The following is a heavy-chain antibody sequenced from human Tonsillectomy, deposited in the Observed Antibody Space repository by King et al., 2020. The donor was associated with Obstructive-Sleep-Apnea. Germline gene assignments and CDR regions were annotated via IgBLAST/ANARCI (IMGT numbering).Heavy chain of an antibody. Sequence: EVQLVESGGGLVQPGGSLRLSCAASGFTFKNYAMSWVRQAPGKGLEWVSGISGGGRTTYYADSVKGRFTISRDNSKNILYLQMTSLRAEDTAVYYCAKEYPGPPGWGQGTLLTVSS. CDR3: AKEYPGPPG. V-gene: IGHV3-23*04. CDR1: GFTFKNYA. J-gene: IGHJ4*02. CDR2: ISGGGRTT. D-gene: IGHD2-2*01.